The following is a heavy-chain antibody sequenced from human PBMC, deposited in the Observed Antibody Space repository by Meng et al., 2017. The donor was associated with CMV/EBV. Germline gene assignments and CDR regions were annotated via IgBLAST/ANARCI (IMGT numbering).Heavy chain of an antibody. J-gene: IGHJ5*02. CDR3: ARIGERWFDP. CDR1: GFTFSSYA. Sequence: SCKASGFTFSSYAMSWVRQAPGKGLEWVSAISGSGGSTYYADSVKGRFTISRDNSKNTLYLQMNSLRAEDTAVYYCARIGERWFDPWGQGTLVTVSS. CDR2: ISGSGGST. V-gene: IGHV3-23*01.